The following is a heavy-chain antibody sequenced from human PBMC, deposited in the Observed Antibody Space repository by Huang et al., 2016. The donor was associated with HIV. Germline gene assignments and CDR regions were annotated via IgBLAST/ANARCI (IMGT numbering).Heavy chain of an antibody. V-gene: IGHV3-48*01. Sequence: EVHLVESGGGLVQPGGSLRLSCAASGFTFSSYSMNWVRQTPGKGLEWVSYISSTGRAKYYADSVKDRFTISRENANNSLYLQMNSLRAEDAGVYFCAMGYGPFDFWGQGTLVTVSS. CDR1: GFTFSSYS. D-gene: IGHD5-18*01. CDR2: ISSTGRAK. CDR3: AMGYGPFDF. J-gene: IGHJ4*02.